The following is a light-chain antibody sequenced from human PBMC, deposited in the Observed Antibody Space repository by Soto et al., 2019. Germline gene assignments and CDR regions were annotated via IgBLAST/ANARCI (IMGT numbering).Light chain of an antibody. CDR1: SSDVGNYNY. J-gene: IGLJ2*01. CDR2: EVT. CDR3: SSYTTNITPVV. Sequence: QSVLAQPASVSGSPGQSITISCTGTSSDVGNYNYVSWYQQHPGKAPKLLISEVTNRPPGVSNRFSGSKSGNTASLTISGLQAEDEADYYCSSYTTNITPVVFGGGTQLTVL. V-gene: IGLV2-14*01.